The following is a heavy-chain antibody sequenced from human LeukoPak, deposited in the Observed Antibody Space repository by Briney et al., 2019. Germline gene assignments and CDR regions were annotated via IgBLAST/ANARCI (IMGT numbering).Heavy chain of an antibody. D-gene: IGHD6-19*01. J-gene: IGHJ4*02. CDR1: RLTFSHYW. Sequence: GVPLRLSCAASRLTFSHYWMSWVRQAPGKGLEWVPHINQDGDGTEYVDSVKGRFTICRDSATTSWDLQMISLRVHDTALYHCATLVFSGGWCPGYWGQGTLVTVSS. CDR3: ATLVFSGGWCPGY. V-gene: IGHV3-7*01. CDR2: INQDGDGT.